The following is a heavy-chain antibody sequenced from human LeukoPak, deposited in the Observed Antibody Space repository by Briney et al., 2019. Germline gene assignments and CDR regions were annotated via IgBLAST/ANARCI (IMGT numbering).Heavy chain of an antibody. CDR2: IYHSGST. CDR1: GGSISSGGYY. D-gene: IGHD2-15*01. Sequence: PSQTLSLTCTVSGGSISSGGYYWSWIRQPPGKGLEWIGYIYHSGSTYYNPSLKSRVTISVDRSKNQFSLKLSSVTAADTAVYYCARGSDIVVVVASLDYWGQGTLVTVSS. J-gene: IGHJ4*02. V-gene: IGHV4-30-2*01. CDR3: ARGSDIVVVVASLDY.